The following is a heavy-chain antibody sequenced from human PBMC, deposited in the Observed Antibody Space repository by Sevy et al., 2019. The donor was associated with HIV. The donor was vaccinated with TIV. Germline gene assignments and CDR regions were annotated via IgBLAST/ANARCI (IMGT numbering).Heavy chain of an antibody. D-gene: IGHD6-19*01. CDR3: ARGSGAVVAGNYFDY. V-gene: IGHV3-21*01. J-gene: IGHJ4*02. CDR2: ISSGTSYI. Sequence: GGSLRLSCGASGFTFSRYSMNWVRQAPGKGLEWVSSISSGTSYIYYADSVKGRFTISRDNAKNSLYLHMNSLRAEDTAVYYCARGSGAVVAGNYFDYWGQGILVTVSS. CDR1: GFTFSRYS.